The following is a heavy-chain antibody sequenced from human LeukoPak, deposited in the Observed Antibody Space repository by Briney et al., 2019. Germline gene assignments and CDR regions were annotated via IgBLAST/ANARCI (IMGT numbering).Heavy chain of an antibody. D-gene: IGHD6-19*01. Sequence: SETLSLTCTVSGGSISSYYWSWIRQPPGKGLEWIGYIYCSGSTNYNPSLKSRVTISVDTSKNQFSLKLSSVTAADTAVYYCARSMQWLVLKNWFDPWGQGTLVTVSS. CDR1: GGSISSYY. CDR2: IYCSGST. V-gene: IGHV4-59*08. CDR3: ARSMQWLVLKNWFDP. J-gene: IGHJ5*02.